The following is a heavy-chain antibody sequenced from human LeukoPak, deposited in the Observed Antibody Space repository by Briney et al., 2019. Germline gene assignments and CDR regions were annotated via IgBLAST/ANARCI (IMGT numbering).Heavy chain of an antibody. D-gene: IGHD1-26*01. J-gene: IGHJ5*01. CDR3: ARGLTGGLDS. CDR2: ISTSSTYI. CDR1: GFTFRNYR. V-gene: IGHV3-21*01. Sequence: GGSLRLSCAASGFTFRNYRMNWVRQAPGKGLEWVSSISTSSTYIFYADSVKGRFTISRDNSKNTLYLQMNSLRAEDTAVYYCARGLTGGLDSWGQGTLVTVSS.